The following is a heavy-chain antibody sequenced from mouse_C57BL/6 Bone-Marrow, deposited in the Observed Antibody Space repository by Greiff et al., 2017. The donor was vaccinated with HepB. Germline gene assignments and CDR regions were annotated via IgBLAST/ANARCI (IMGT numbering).Heavy chain of an antibody. CDR3: ARDAGYYGSSYDWYFDV. V-gene: IGHV7-1*01. Sequence: EVKLVESGGGLVQSGRSLRLSCATSGFTFSDFYMEWVRQAPGKGLEWIAASRNKANDYTTEYSASVKGRFIVSRDTSQSILYLPMNALRAEDTAIYYCARDAGYYGSSYDWYFDVWGTGTTVTVSS. J-gene: IGHJ1*03. CDR2: SRNKANDYTT. CDR1: GFTFSDFY. D-gene: IGHD1-1*01.